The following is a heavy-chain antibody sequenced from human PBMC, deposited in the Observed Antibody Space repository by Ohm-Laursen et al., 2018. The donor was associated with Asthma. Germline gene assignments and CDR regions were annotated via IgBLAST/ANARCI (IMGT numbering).Heavy chain of an antibody. J-gene: IGHJ4*02. CDR2: ISYDGSNK. CDR1: GFTFSSYG. Sequence: SLRLSCTASGFTFSSYGMHWVRQAPGKGLEWVAVISYDGSNKYYADSVKGRFTISRDNSKNTLYLQMNSLRAEDTAVYYCARDPLRLYGDYVFDYWGQGTLVTVSS. CDR3: ARDPLRLYGDYVFDY. D-gene: IGHD4-17*01. V-gene: IGHV3-30*03.